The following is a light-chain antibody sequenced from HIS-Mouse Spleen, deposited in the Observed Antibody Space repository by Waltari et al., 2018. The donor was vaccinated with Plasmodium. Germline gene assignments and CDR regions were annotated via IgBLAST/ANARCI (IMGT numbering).Light chain of an antibody. CDR2: QDS. CDR1: KLGDKY. V-gene: IGLV3-1*01. J-gene: IGLJ2*01. CDR3: QAWDSSTVV. Sequence: SYELTQPPSVSVSPGQTASITCSGAKLGDKYACWYQQNPGQSPVLVIYQDSKRPSGIPERFSGSNSGNTATLTSGGTQAMDEADYYCQAWDSSTVVFGGGTKLTVL.